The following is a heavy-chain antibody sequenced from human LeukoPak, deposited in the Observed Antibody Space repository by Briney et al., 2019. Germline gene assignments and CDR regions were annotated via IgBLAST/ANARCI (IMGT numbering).Heavy chain of an antibody. CDR3: VRDRGALQYFDY. J-gene: IGHJ4*02. CDR1: GFTFSSYA. Sequence: PGGSLRLSCAASGFTFSSYAMSWVRQAPGKGLEWVSAISGSGGSTYYADSVKGWFTISRDNSKNTLYLQMNSLRDDDTAVYYCVRDRGALQYFDYWGQGTLVTVSS. D-gene: IGHD2/OR15-2a*01. CDR2: ISGSGGST. V-gene: IGHV3-23*01.